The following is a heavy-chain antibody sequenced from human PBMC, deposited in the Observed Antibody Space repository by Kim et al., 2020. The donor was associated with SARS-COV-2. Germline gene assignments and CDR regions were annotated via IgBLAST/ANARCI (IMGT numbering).Heavy chain of an antibody. CDR2: IYYSGST. D-gene: IGHD1-26*01. Sequence: SETLSLTCTVSGGSISSYYWSWIRQPPGKGLEWIGYIYYSGSTNYNPSLKSRVTISVDTSKNQFSLKLSSVTAADTAVYYCARYVGIVGALDYWGQGTLVTVSS. V-gene: IGHV4-59*01. J-gene: IGHJ4*02. CDR1: GGSISSYY. CDR3: ARYVGIVGALDY.